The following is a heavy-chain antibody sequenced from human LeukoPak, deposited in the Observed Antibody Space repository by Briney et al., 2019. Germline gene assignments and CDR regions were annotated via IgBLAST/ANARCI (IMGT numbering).Heavy chain of an antibody. CDR1: GSISGYY. J-gene: IGHJ4*02. Sequence: PSETLSLTCTVSGSISGYYWSWIRQPPGKGPEWIGYIYYSGSTYYNPSLKSRVTISVDTSKNQFSLKLSSVTAADTAVYYCARVTDSSGYYPNFDYWGQGTLVTVSS. CDR2: IYYSGST. V-gene: IGHV4-30-4*01. D-gene: IGHD3-22*01. CDR3: ARVTDSSGYYPNFDY.